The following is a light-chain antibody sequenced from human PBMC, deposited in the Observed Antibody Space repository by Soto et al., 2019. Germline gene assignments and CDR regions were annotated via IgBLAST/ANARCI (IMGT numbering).Light chain of an antibody. Sequence: EIVMTQSPLSLPVTPGEPASISCRSSQSLLHYNGFNYLDWYLQKPGQSPQLLTYLGSNRASGVPDRFSGSGSGTDFALKISRVEAEDVGVYYCMQSLQRPRTFGQGTNLEIK. J-gene: IGKJ2*02. V-gene: IGKV2-28*01. CDR3: MQSLQRPRT. CDR2: LGS. CDR1: QSLLHYNGFNY.